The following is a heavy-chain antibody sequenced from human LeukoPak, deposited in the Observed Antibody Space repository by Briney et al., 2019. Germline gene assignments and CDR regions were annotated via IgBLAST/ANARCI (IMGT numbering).Heavy chain of an antibody. D-gene: IGHD3-3*01. Sequence: GGSLRLSCAASGFTFSKYDMSWVRQAPGKGLECVSAIDRGVGSTYYADSVKGRFTISRDNAKNSLYLQMNSLRAEDTAMYYCARDDFWSGYFPLDYWGQGTLVTVSS. V-gene: IGHV3-23*01. CDR1: GFTFSKYD. J-gene: IGHJ4*02. CDR3: ARDDFWSGYFPLDY. CDR2: IDRGVGST.